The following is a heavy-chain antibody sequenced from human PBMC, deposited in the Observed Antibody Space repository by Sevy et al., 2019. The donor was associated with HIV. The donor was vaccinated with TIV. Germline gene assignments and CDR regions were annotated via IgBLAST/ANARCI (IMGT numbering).Heavy chain of an antibody. D-gene: IGHD2-21*02. CDR3: VKEETAPYFDC. Sequence: GGSLRLSCAASGFTFSTYAVSWVRQAPGKGLEWVAALNGDRTYYAGSVKGRFTISRDNPKNTVYLLVNSLRVEDTALYYCVKEETAPYFDCWGQGTLVTVSS. CDR2: LNGDRT. J-gene: IGHJ4*02. CDR1: GFTFSTYA. V-gene: IGHV3-23*01.